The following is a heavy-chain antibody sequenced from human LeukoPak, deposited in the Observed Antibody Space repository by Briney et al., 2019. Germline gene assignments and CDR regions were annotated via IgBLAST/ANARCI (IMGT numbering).Heavy chain of an antibody. J-gene: IGHJ6*02. D-gene: IGHD2-2*01. V-gene: IGHV3-48*02. CDR1: GFTFSTYA. Sequence: GGSLRLSCAASGFTFSTYAMSWVRQAPGKGLEWVSYISSSSSTIYYADSVKGRFTISRDNAKNSLYLQMNSLRDEDTAVYYCARDEGGIVVVPAAMGDYYYYYGMDVWGQGTTVTVSS. CDR3: ARDEGGIVVVPAAMGDYYYYYGMDV. CDR2: ISSSSSTI.